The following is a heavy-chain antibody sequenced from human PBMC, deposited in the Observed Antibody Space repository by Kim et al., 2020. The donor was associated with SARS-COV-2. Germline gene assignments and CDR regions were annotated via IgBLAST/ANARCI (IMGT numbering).Heavy chain of an antibody. CDR2: IIPILGLA. D-gene: IGHD3-10*01. CDR3: ATSGRGAFDI. V-gene: IGHV1-69*02. J-gene: IGHJ3*02. Sequence: SVKVSCKASGGTINSYSISWVRQAPGQGLEWLGRIIPILGLANYAQNFEGRVAFIADRSPSTAYLELRSLRSDDTAVYYCATSGRGAFDIWGQGTMLTV. CDR1: GGTINSYS.